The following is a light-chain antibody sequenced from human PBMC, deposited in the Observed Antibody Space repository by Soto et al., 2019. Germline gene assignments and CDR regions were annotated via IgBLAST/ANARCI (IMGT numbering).Light chain of an antibody. Sequence: LARTPGAGSCFPGGRTADPGGPRQIVRNNYLAWYQQKPGQAPRLLIYDASSRATGIPDRFSGGGSATDFALTISSLEPEDFAVYYCQQFSSYPLTFGGGTKVDIK. CDR2: DAS. V-gene: IGKV3-20*01. CDR1: QIVRNNY. J-gene: IGKJ4*01. CDR3: QQFSSYPLT.